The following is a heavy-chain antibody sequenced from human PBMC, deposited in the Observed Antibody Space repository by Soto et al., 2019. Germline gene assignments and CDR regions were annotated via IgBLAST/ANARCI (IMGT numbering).Heavy chain of an antibody. V-gene: IGHV3-30-3*01. CDR3: AGQVGYYY. Sequence: QVQLVESGGGVVQPGRSLRLSCAASGFTFSSYAMHWVRQAPGKGLEWVVVISYDGSNKYYADSVKGRFTISRDNSKNTLYLQMNSLRAEDTAVYYCAGQVGYYYWGQGTLVTVSS. D-gene: IGHD1-26*01. J-gene: IGHJ4*02. CDR2: ISYDGSNK. CDR1: GFTFSSYA.